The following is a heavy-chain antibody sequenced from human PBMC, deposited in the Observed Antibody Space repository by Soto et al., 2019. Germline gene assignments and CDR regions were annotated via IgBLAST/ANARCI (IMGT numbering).Heavy chain of an antibody. J-gene: IGHJ4*02. V-gene: IGHV3-74*01. CDR1: GFTFSNYW. D-gene: IGHD6-13*01. Sequence: GGSLRLSCAASGFTFSNYWMHWVRQIPGQGLLWVSHIDSDGSSTSYADSVKGRFTISRDNAKNTLYLQMNSLRAEDTAVYYCAKSMEAIAAAEVDYWGQGTLVTVSS. CDR2: IDSDGSST. CDR3: AKSMEAIAAAEVDY.